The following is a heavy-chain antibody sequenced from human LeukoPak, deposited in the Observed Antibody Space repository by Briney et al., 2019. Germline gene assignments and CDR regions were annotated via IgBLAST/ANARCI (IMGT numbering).Heavy chain of an antibody. V-gene: IGHV4-39*01. Sequence: SETLSLTCTVSGGSISSSSYYWAWIRQPPGKGLEWIGRIYYSGSTYYNPSLKSRVTISVDTSKNQFSLKLSSVTAADTAVYYCARGGYDGYNCDYWGQGTLVTVSS. CDR1: GGSISSSSYY. CDR2: IYYSGST. D-gene: IGHD5-24*01. CDR3: ARGGYDGYNCDY. J-gene: IGHJ4*02.